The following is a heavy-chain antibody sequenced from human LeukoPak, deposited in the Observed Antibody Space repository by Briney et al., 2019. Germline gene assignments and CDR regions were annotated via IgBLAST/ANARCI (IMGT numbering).Heavy chain of an antibody. CDR1: GYTFIGYY. D-gene: IGHD6-6*01. J-gene: IGHJ6*03. CDR2: INPNSGGT. CDR3: AREGLRSIAARRGTRDYMDV. Sequence: ASVKVSCKASGYTFIGYYMHWVRQAPGQGLEWMGWINPNSGGTNYAQKFQGRVIMTRDTSISTAYMELSRLTSDDTAVYYCAREGLRSIAARRGTRDYMDVWGKGTTVIVSS. V-gene: IGHV1-2*02.